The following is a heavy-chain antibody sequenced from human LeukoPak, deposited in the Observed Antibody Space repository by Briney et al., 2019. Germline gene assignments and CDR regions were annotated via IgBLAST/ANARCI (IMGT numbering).Heavy chain of an antibody. D-gene: IGHD6-19*01. V-gene: IGHV3-74*01. J-gene: IGHJ4*02. CDR1: GFTFSSYW. CDR3: ASLRAAVAGTGIIG. CDR2: INSDGSST. Sequence: QPGGSLRLSCAASGFTFSSYWMHWVRHAPGKGRVWVSRINSDGSSTSYADSVKGRFTISRDNAKNTLYLQMNSLRAEDTAVYYCASLRAAVAGTGIIGWGQGTLVTVSS.